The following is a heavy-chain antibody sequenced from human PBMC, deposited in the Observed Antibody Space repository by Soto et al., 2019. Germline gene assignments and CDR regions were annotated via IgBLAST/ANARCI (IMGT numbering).Heavy chain of an antibody. CDR3: ARDSGVYYYYYGMDV. CDR2: IYSGGST. V-gene: IGHV3-53*01. J-gene: IGHJ6*02. D-gene: IGHD2-8*01. Sequence: GGSMRLSCAASGFTVSSNYMSWVRQAPGKGLEWVSVIYSGGSTYYADSVKGRFTISRDNSKNTLYLQMNSLRAEDTAVYYCARDSGVYYYYYGMDVWGQGTTVTVSS. CDR1: GFTVSSNY.